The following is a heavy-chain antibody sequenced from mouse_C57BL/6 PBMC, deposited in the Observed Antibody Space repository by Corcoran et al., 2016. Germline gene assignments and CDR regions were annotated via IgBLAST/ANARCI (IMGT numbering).Heavy chain of an antibody. D-gene: IGHD2-3*01. J-gene: IGHJ2*01. V-gene: IGHV9-3*01. CDR1: GYTSTTYG. CDR3: ARYHDGYLDY. CDR2: INTYSGVP. Sequence: QIQLVQSGPELKKPGETVKISCKASGYTSTTYGMSWVKQAPGKGLKWMGWINTYSGVPTYADDFKGRFAFSLETSARTAYLQINNLKNEDTATYFCARYHDGYLDYWGQGTTLTVSS.